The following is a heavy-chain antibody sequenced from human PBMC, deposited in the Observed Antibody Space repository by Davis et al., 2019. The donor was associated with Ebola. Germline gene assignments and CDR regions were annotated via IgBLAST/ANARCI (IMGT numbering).Heavy chain of an antibody. V-gene: IGHV4-34*01. Sequence: SETLSLTCGVYGGPFRGYFWTWTRPSPGKGLEWTGEIYHSGSTDSNPSLKSPVTISSDMSKDQFSLTLISVTAADTAVYYCARDIRLYDSSGFGYFDYWGQGNLVTVSS. CDR2: IYHSGST. J-gene: IGHJ4*02. D-gene: IGHD3-22*01. CDR1: GGPFRGYF. CDR3: ARDIRLYDSSGFGYFDY.